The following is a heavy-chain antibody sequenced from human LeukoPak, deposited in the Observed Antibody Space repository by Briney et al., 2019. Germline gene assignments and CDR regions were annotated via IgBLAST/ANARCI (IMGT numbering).Heavy chain of an antibody. J-gene: IGHJ4*02. V-gene: IGHV4-59*08. CDR1: GGSISSYY. CDR2: IYYSGST. CDR3: ARTDSLGTTGFDY. Sequence: SETLSLTCTVSGGSISSYYWSWIRQPPGKGLEWIGYIYYSGSTNYNPSLKGRVTISVDTSKNQFSLKLSSVTAADTAVYYCARTDSLGTTGFDYWGQGTLVTVSS. D-gene: IGHD4-17*01.